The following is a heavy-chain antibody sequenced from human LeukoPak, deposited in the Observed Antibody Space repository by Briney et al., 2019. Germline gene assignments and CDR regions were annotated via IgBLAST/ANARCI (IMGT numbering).Heavy chain of an antibody. J-gene: IGHJ4*02. V-gene: IGHV3-33*01. Sequence: GGSLRLSCAASGFTFSSYGMHWVRQAPGKGLEWVAVIWYGGSNKYYADSVKGRFTISRDNSKNTLYLQMNSLRAEDTAVYYCVRFSGGDYGDYYYFDYWGQGTLVTVSS. CDR2: IWYGGSNK. CDR1: GFTFSSYG. D-gene: IGHD4-17*01. CDR3: VRFSGGDYGDYYYFDY.